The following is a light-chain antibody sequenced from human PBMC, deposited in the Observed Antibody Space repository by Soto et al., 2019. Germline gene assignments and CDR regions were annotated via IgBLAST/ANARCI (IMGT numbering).Light chain of an antibody. CDR1: IGAVTSGYY. V-gene: IGLV7-43*01. J-gene: IGLJ2*01. CDR3: LLFYGDGVV. Sequence: QTVVTQEPSLTVSPGGTVTLTCASSIGAVTSGYYPNWFQQKPGQPPRALIYSTTYKHSWTPARFSGSLLGGKAALTLSGAQPEDEAEYYCLLFYGDGVVFGGGTQLTVL. CDR2: STT.